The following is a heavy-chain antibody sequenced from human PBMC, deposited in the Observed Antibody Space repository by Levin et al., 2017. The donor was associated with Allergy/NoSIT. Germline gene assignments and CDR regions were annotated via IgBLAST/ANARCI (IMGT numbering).Heavy chain of an antibody. CDR3: ARVSNGAVVVPAAIPYYYDYGMDG. D-gene: IGHD2-2*01. J-gene: IGHJ6*02. Sequence: SVKVSCKASGGTFSSYAISWVRQAPGQGLEWMGGIIPIFGTANYAQKFQGRVTITADKSTSTAYMELSSLRSEDTAVYYFARVSNGAVVVPAAIPYYYDYGMDGWGQGTTVTVSS. V-gene: IGHV1-69*06. CDR1: GGTFSSYA. CDR2: IIPIFGTA.